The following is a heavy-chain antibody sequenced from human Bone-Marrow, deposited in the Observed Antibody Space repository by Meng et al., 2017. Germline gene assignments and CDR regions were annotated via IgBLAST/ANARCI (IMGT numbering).Heavy chain of an antibody. J-gene: IGHJ4*02. V-gene: IGHV3-30*05. D-gene: IGHD6-13*01. CDR2: ISYDGSNK. Sequence: GESLKISCAASGFTFSSYSMNWVRQAPGKGLEWVAVISYDGSNKYYADSVKGRFTISRDNSKNTLYLQMNSLRAEDTAVYFCARDALNPPISLVLDYWGQGTLVTVSS. CDR1: GFTFSSYS. CDR3: ARDALNPPISLVLDY.